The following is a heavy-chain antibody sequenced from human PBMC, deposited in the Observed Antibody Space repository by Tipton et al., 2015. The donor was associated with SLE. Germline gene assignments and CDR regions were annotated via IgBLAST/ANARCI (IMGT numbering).Heavy chain of an antibody. CDR3: AGDSRNTWYFL. V-gene: IGHV4-61*05. Sequence: TLSLTCTVSGGSGNSITSNYWGRIRQPPGKGLEWIGYTSNSGSTNYNPSLKSRVSMSMDTSKNQFSLSLSPVTAADTAVYYCAGDSRNTWYFLWGRGPLVTVSS. J-gene: IGHJ2*01. CDR1: GGSGNSITSNY. D-gene: IGHD6-13*01. CDR2: TSNSGST.